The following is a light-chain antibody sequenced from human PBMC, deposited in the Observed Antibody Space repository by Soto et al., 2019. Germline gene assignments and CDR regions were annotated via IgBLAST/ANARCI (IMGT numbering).Light chain of an antibody. CDR1: NSDVGTYNL. Sequence: QSALTQPASVSESPGQSITISCTGTNSDVGTYNLVSWYQQHPGKAPKLMIYEGSKRPSGISNRLSVSKSGNTASLTISWLHADDEADYYCCSYAGSRTLVFGGGTQLTVL. J-gene: IGLJ3*02. V-gene: IGLV2-23*01. CDR2: EGS. CDR3: CSYAGSRTLV.